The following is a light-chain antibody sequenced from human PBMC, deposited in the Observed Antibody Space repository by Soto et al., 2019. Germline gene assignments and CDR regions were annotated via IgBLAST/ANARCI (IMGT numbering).Light chain of an antibody. V-gene: IGLV2-8*01. Sequence: QSVLTQPASVSGSPGQSITISCTGTSSDVGGYNYVSWYQQHAGKAPKLMIYEVSQRPSGVPDRFSGSKSGNTASLTVSGLQAEDEADYYCGSYVGSKSVVFGGGTKLTVL. J-gene: IGLJ3*02. CDR3: GSYVGSKSVV. CDR2: EVS. CDR1: SSDVGGYNY.